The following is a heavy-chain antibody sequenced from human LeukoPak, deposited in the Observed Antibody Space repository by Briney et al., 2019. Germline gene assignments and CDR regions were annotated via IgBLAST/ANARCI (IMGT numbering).Heavy chain of an antibody. CDR1: GFTFSSYG. CDR2: IWYDGSNK. CDR3: AKDAVLYDFCMDV. Sequence: GGSLRLSCAASGFTFSSYGMHWVRQAPGKGLEWVAVIWYDGSNKYYADSVKGRFTISRDNSKNTLYLQMNSLRAEDTAVYYCAKDAVLYDFCMDVWGQGTTVTVSS. J-gene: IGHJ6*02. D-gene: IGHD3-3*01. V-gene: IGHV3-30*02.